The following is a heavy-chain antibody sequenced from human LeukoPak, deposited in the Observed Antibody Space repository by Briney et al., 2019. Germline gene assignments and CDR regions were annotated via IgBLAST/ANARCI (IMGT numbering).Heavy chain of an antibody. CDR1: GGSISSYY. J-gene: IGHJ4*02. D-gene: IGHD6-13*01. CDR3: ARQAPTYSSSWYYFDY. Sequence: SETLSLTCTVSGGSISSYYWSWIRQPPGKGLEWIGYIYYSGSTSYNPSLKSRVTISVDTSKNQFSLKLSSVTAADTAVYYCARQAPTYSSSWYYFDYWGQGTLVTVSS. CDR2: IYYSGST. V-gene: IGHV4-59*08.